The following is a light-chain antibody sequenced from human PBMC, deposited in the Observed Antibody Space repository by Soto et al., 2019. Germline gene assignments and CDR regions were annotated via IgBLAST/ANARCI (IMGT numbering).Light chain of an antibody. V-gene: IGKV3-15*01. Sequence: EIGMTQSPATLSVSPGERATLSCRASQSISSSLAWYQQKPGQAPTLLIYDASTRATGIPARFSGSGSGTEFTLTISSLQSEDFALYYCQQYYDWPITFGQGTRLDIK. CDR1: QSISSS. CDR2: DAS. CDR3: QQYYDWPIT. J-gene: IGKJ5*01.